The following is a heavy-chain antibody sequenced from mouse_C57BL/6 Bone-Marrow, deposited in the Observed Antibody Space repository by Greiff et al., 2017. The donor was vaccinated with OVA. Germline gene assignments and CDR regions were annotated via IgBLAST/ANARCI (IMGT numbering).Heavy chain of an antibody. J-gene: IGHJ2*01. V-gene: IGHV1-77*01. CDR1: GYTFTDYY. CDR3: ARGRHDYDGTFGC. CDR2: IGPGSGST. D-gene: IGHD2-4*01. Sequence: VQLVESGAELVKPGASVKISCKASGYTFTDYYINWVKQRPGQGLEWIGKIGPGSGSTYYNEKFKGKATPTADKSSNTAYMQLRSLTSEDSAVYFCARGRHDYDGTFGCWGNGTTLTASS.